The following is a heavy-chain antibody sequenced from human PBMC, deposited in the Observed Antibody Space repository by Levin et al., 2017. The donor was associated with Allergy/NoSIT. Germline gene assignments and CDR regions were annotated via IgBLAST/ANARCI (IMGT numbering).Heavy chain of an antibody. CDR3: ARGLSRYSSGRWFDP. CDR2: INHSGST. J-gene: IGHJ5*02. D-gene: IGHD6-19*01. Sequence: PSETLSLTCAVYGGSFSGYYWSWIRQPPGKGLEWIGEINHSGSTNYNPSLKSRVTISVDTSKNQFSLKLSSVTAADTAVYYCARGLSRYSSGRWFDPWGQGTLVTVSS. CDR1: GGSFSGYY. V-gene: IGHV4-34*01.